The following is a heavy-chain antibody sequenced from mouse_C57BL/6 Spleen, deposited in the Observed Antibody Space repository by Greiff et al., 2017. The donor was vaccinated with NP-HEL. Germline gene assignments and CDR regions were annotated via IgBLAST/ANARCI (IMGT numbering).Heavy chain of an antibody. D-gene: IGHD1-1*01. CDR3: ARGGVVASNYALDY. V-gene: IGHV1-55*01. J-gene: IGHJ4*01. CDR1: GYTFTSYW. CDR2: IYPGSGST. Sequence: VQLQQSGAELVKPGASVKMSCKASGYTFTSYWITWVKQRPGQGLEWIGDIYPGSGSTNYNEKFKSKATLTVDTSSSTAYMQLSSLTSEDSAVYYCARGGVVASNYALDYWGQGTSVHVSS.